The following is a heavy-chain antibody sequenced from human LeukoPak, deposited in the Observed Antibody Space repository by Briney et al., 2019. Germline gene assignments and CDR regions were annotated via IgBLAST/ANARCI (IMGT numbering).Heavy chain of an antibody. V-gene: IGHV3-7*01. Sequence: GGSLRLSXAASGFTFTNYWMTWVRQAPGKGLEWVANINKDGSEKQYVDSVKGRFTISRDNPKNSVYLQMSSLRVEDSAVYYCARDPVQDFDFWGQGIMVTVSS. CDR1: GFTFTNYW. CDR3: ARDPVQDFDF. J-gene: IGHJ4*02. CDR2: INKDGSEK.